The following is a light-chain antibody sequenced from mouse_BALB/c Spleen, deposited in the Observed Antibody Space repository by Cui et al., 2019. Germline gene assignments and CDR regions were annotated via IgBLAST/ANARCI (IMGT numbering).Light chain of an antibody. Sequence: VLTQSAATMSASLEEAITLTFSASSRLSYMHWYQQKSGTSPKLLIYMTSKLASGVPSRFSGSGSGTVYSLTISRVEAEDAADYYCHQCSSYPWTFGGGTKLEIK. CDR2: MTS. J-gene: IGKJ1*01. V-gene: IGKV4-80*01. CDR1: SRLSY. CDR3: HQCSSYPWT.